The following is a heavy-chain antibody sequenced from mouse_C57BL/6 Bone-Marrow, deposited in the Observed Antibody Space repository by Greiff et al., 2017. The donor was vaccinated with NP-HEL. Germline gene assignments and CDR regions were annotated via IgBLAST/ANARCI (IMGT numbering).Heavy chain of an antibody. CDR3: ARESKGYYFDY. CDR1: GFTFSDYG. CDR2: ISSGSSTI. V-gene: IGHV5-17*01. D-gene: IGHD1-3*01. Sequence: EVKLVESGGGLVKPGGSLKLSCAASGFTFSDYGMHWVRQAPEKGLEWVAYISSGSSTIYYADTVKGRFTISRDNARNTLFLQMTSLRSEDTAMYYCARESKGYYFDYWGQGTTLTVSS. J-gene: IGHJ2*01.